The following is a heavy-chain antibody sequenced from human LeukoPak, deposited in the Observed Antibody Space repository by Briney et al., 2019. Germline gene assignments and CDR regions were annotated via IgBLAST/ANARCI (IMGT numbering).Heavy chain of an antibody. Sequence: GGSLRLSCAASGLTLSNAWMRWVRQAPGKGLEWVGRIQSKTDGGAADYAAPVKGRFSISRDDSKNTLYLQMTSLKTEDTAVYYCTPGHYSSLWGQGTLVTVSS. CDR2: IQSKTDGGAA. CDR1: GLTLSNAW. D-gene: IGHD6-13*01. V-gene: IGHV3-15*01. J-gene: IGHJ4*02. CDR3: TPGHYSSL.